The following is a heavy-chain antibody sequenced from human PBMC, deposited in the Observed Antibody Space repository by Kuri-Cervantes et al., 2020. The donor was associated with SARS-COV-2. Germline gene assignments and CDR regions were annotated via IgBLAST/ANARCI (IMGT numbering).Heavy chain of an antibody. J-gene: IGHJ6*03. CDR1: GFTFSSYS. Sequence: GESLKISCAASGFTFSSYSMNWVRQAPGKGLEWVAFIRYDGSNKYYADSVKGRFTISRDNSKNTLYLQMNSLRAEDTAVYYCAKALEGGATSLYYYYYYMDVWGKGTTVTDSS. CDR2: IRYDGSNK. D-gene: IGHD1-26*01. CDR3: AKALEGGATSLYYYYYYMDV. V-gene: IGHV3-30*02.